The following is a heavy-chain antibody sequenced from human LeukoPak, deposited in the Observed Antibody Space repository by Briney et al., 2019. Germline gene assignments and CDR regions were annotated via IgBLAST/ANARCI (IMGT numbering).Heavy chain of an antibody. CDR1: GGTFSSYA. J-gene: IGHJ5*02. Sequence: SVTVSCKASGGTFSSYAISWVRQAPGQGLEWMGGIIPIFGTANYAQKFQGRVTITADESTSTAYMELSSLRSEDTAVYYCARDRSLDIVVVPAAIGGWFDPWGQGTLVTVSS. CDR3: ARDRSLDIVVVPAAIGGWFDP. CDR2: IIPIFGTA. V-gene: IGHV1-69*13. D-gene: IGHD2-2*01.